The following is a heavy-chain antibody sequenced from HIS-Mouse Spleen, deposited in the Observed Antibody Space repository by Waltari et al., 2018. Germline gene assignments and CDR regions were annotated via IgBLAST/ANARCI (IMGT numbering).Heavy chain of an antibody. CDR2: IYYSVRT. V-gene: IGHV4-39*07. J-gene: IGHJ2*01. D-gene: IGHD6-13*01. CDR1: GGSISSSSYY. CDR3: AREIPYSSSWYDWYFDL. Sequence: QLQLQESGPGLVKPSETLSLTCTVSGGSISSSSYYWGWIRQPPGKGLEGIGSIYYSVRTYYNPSLKSRVTISVDTSKNQFSLKLSSVTAADTAVYYCAREIPYSSSWYDWYFDLWGRGTLVTVSS.